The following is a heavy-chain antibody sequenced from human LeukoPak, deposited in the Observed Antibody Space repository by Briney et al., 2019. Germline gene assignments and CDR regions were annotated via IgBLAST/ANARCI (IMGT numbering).Heavy chain of an antibody. V-gene: IGHV3-23*01. Sequence: PGGSLRLSCAASGFTFSSYAMSWVRQAPGKGLEWVSAISGSGGSIYYADSVKGRFTISRDNSKNTLYLRMNSLRAEDTAVYYCAKAAVFWFREFYFDYWGQGTLVTVSS. CDR2: ISGSGGSI. CDR3: AKAAVFWFREFYFDY. CDR1: GFTFSSYA. D-gene: IGHD3-10*01. J-gene: IGHJ4*02.